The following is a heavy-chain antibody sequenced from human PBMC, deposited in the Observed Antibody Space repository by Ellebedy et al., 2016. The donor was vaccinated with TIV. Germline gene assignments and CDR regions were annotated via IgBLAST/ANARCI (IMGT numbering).Heavy chain of an antibody. CDR2: IIPISGIV. J-gene: IGHJ6*02. D-gene: IGHD6-13*01. V-gene: IGHV1-69*13. Sequence: SVKVSCKASGGTFSSYGISWVRQAPGQGLEWMGGIIPISGIVNYAQQFQGRVTITADEPTSTAYMELSSLRSEDTAVYYCARDRLTSSWYYGMGIWGQGTTVTVSS. CDR1: GGTFSSYG. CDR3: ARDRLTSSWYYGMGI.